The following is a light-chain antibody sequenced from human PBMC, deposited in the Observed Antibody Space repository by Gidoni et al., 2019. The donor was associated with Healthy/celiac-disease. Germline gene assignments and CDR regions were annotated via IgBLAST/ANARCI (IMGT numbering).Light chain of an antibody. CDR3: QQYNSYPYT. CDR2: KAS. V-gene: IGKV1-5*03. Sequence: DSQMTQSPSTLSASVGDRVTITCRASQSISSWLAWYQQKPGKAPKLLIYKASSLESVVPSRFSGSGSGTEFTLTISSLHPDDFATYYCQQYNSYPYTFGQGTKLEIK. J-gene: IGKJ2*01. CDR1: QSISSW.